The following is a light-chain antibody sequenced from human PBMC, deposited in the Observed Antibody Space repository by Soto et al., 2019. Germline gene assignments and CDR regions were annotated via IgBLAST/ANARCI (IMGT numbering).Light chain of an antibody. CDR2: GAS. CDR1: QSVSSSH. CDR3: QHYGSSIPAT. Sequence: EIVLTQSPGTLSLSPGERATLSCRASQSVSSSHLAWYQQKPGQAPRLLIYGASSRATGIPDRFSGSGSGTDFTLTISRLESEDFAVYYCQHYGSSIPATFGQGPKVEI. V-gene: IGKV3-20*01. J-gene: IGKJ1*01.